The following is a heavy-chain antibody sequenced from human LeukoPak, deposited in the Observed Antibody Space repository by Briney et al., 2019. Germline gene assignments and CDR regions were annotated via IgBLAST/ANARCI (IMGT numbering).Heavy chain of an antibody. V-gene: IGHV3-11*01. Sequence: KPGGSLRLSCAASGFTFSDYYMSWIRQAPGKGLEWVSYISSSGSTIYYADSVKGRFTISRDNAKNSLYLQMNSLRAEDTAVYYCARDQSSDDILTGYYKTPYYYGMDVWGQGTTVTVSS. D-gene: IGHD3-9*01. CDR1: GFTFSDYY. J-gene: IGHJ6*02. CDR2: ISSSGSTI. CDR3: ARDQSSDDILTGYYKTPYYYGMDV.